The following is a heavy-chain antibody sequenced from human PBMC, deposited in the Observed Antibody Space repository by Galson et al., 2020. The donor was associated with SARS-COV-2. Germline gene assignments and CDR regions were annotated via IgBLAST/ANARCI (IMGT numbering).Heavy chain of an antibody. J-gene: IGHJ3*02. Sequence: WIGYIYYSGSTNYNPSLKSRVTISVDTSKNQFSLKLSSVTAADTAVYYCARRGLGYCSGGSCSGDAFDIWGQGTMVTVSS. CDR3: ARRGLGYCSGGSCSGDAFDI. CDR2: IYYSGST. V-gene: IGHV4-59*08. D-gene: IGHD2-15*01.